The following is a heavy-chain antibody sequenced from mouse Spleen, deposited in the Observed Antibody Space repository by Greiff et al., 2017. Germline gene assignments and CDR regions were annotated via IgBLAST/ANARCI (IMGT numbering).Heavy chain of an antibody. D-gene: IGHD2-10*01. CDR1: GFSLTSYG. V-gene: IGHV2-9*02. CDR3: ARGPPLLYYFDY. J-gene: IGHJ2*01. CDR2: IWAGGST. Sequence: VKLVESGPGLVAPSQSLSITCTVSGFSLTSYGVHWVRQPPGKGLEWLGVIWAGGSTNYNSALMSRLSISKDNSKSQVFLKMNSLQTDDTAMYYCARGPPLLYYFDYWGQGTTLTVSS.